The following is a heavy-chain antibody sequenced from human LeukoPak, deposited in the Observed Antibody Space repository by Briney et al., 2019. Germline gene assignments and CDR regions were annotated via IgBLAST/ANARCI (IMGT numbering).Heavy chain of an antibody. V-gene: IGHV3-23*01. CDR2: ISGSGGTT. D-gene: IGHD3-10*02. J-gene: IGHJ6*04. Sequence: GGSLRLSCAASGFTFSSFGMSWVRQAPGKGLEWVSAISGSGGTTYYADSLKGRFTISRDSAKNSLYLQMNSLRAEDTAVYYCAELGITMIGGVWGKGTTVTISS. CDR3: AELGITMIGGV. CDR1: GFTFSSFG.